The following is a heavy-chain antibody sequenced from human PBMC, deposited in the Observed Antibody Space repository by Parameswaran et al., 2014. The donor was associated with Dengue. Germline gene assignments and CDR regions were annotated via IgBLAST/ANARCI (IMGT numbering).Heavy chain of an antibody. Sequence: WVRQAPGQGLEWMGWMNPNSGNTGYAQKFQGRVTMTRNTSISTAYMELSSLRSEDTAVYYCAREGYCSSTSCYGYYYYGMDVWAKDHGHRLL. J-gene: IGHJ6*04. V-gene: IGHV1-8*01. CDR3: AREGYCSSTSCYGYYYYGMDV. D-gene: IGHD2-2*01. CDR2: MNPNSGNT.